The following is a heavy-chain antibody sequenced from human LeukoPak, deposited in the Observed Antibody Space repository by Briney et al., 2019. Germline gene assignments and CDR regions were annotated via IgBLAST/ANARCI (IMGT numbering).Heavy chain of an antibody. D-gene: IGHD2-15*01. Sequence: SETLSLTCTVSGGSISSYYWSWIRQPAGKGLEWIGRIYTSGSTNYNPSLKSRVTMSVDTSKNQFFLKLSSVTAADTAVYYCAREDLGAPYCSGGSCYFDYWGQGTLVTVSS. V-gene: IGHV4-4*07. CDR2: IYTSGST. J-gene: IGHJ4*02. CDR3: AREDLGAPYCSGGSCYFDY. CDR1: GGSISSYY.